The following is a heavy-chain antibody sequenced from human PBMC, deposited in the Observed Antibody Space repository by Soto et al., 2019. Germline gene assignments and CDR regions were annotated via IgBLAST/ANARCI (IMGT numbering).Heavy chain of an antibody. D-gene: IGHD4-17*01. CDR3: ARDPDYGDYGDALDI. V-gene: IGHV1-69*06. CDR2: IIPIFGTA. CDR1: GGTFSSYA. Sequence: ASVKVSCKXSGGTFSSYAISWVRQAPGQGLKWMGGIIPIFGTANYAQKFQGRVTITADKSTSTAYMELSSLRSEGTAVYYCARDPDYGDYGDALDIWGQGTMVTVSS. J-gene: IGHJ3*02.